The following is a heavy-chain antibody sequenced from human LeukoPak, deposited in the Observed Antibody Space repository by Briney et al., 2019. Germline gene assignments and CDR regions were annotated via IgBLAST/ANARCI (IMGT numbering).Heavy chain of an antibody. J-gene: IGHJ5*02. Sequence: SVKVSCKGSGGTLSSYAISWLRQPPGKGLAWVGGIIHIFGTVNYAQKFQGRVTITADESTSTAYMELSSLRSEDTAVYYCAREGCSGGSCYSALFDPWGQGTRVTVPS. CDR2: IIHIFGTV. CDR1: GGTLSSYA. V-gene: IGHV1-69*13. CDR3: AREGCSGGSCYSALFDP. D-gene: IGHD2-15*01.